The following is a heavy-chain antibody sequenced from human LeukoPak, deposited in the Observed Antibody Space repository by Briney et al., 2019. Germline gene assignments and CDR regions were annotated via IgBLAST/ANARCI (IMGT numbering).Heavy chain of an antibody. D-gene: IGHD3-3*01. CDR3: ARDLITIFGVVDY. J-gene: IGHJ4*02. V-gene: IGHV3-66*02. Sequence: GGSLRLSCAASGFTVSSNYMSWVRQARGKGVEWVSVIYSGGSTYYADSVKGRFTISRDNFKNTLYLQMNSLRAEDTAVYYCARDLITIFGVVDYWGQGTLVTVSS. CDR1: GFTVSSNY. CDR2: IYSGGST.